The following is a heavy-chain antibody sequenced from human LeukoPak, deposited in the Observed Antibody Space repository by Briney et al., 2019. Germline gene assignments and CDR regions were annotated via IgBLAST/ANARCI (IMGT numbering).Heavy chain of an antibody. J-gene: IGHJ6*03. V-gene: IGHV6-1*01. D-gene: IGHD3-10*01. Sequence: TSQTLSLTCAISGDSVSSNSAAWNWIRQSPSRGLEWLGRTYYRSKWYNDYAVSVKSRITINPDTSKNQFSLKLSSVTAADTAVYYCARTGNGSGSYYLPYYYYYMDVWGKGTTVTVSS. CDR1: GDSVSSNSAA. CDR3: ARTGNGSGSYYLPYYYYYMDV. CDR2: TYYRSKWYN.